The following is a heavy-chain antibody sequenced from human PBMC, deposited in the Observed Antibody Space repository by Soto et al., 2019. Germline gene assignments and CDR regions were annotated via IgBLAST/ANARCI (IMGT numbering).Heavy chain of an antibody. J-gene: IGHJ4*02. Sequence: SETLSLTCAVSGHSISSGYYWGWIRQPPGKGLEWIGSIYHSGSTYYNPSLKSRVTISVDTSKNQFSLKLSSVTAADTAVHYCARDYDDSSGFYSFDYWGQGTLVTVSS. V-gene: IGHV4-38-2*01. D-gene: IGHD3-22*01. CDR1: GHSISSGYY. CDR3: ARDYDDSSGFYSFDY. CDR2: IYHSGST.